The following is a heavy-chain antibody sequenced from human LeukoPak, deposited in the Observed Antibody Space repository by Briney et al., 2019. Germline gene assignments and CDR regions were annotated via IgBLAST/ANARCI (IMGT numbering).Heavy chain of an antibody. CDR3: AREGRCCSSTSTKGDLGY. V-gene: IGHV1-2*02. Sequence: GASVKVSCKASGYTFTGYYMHWVRQAPGQGLERMGWINPNSGGTNYAQKFQGRVTMTRDTSTSTVYMELSSLRSEDTAVYYCAREGRCCSSTSTKGDLGYWGQGTLVTVSS. CDR1: GYTFTGYY. D-gene: IGHD2-2*01. CDR2: INPNSGGT. J-gene: IGHJ4*02.